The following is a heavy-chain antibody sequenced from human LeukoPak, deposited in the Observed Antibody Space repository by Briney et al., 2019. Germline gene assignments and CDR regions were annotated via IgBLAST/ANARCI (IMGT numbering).Heavy chain of an antibody. CDR3: AGHHPRNTVDF. CDR1: GGSISSYY. V-gene: IGHV4-59*08. J-gene: IGHJ4*02. CDR2: ISDIGSI. Sequence: SETLSLTCTVSGGSISSYYWSWIRQPPGKGLEWIAYISDIGSINYNPSLKCRVTISLDTSKNQFSLKLSSVTAADTAVYYCAGHHPRNTVDFWGQGTLVTVSS. D-gene: IGHD2/OR15-2a*01.